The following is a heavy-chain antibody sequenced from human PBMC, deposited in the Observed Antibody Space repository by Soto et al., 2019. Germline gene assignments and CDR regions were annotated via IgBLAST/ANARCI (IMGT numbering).Heavy chain of an antibody. D-gene: IGHD1-26*01. CDR2: IKPDGSDK. J-gene: IGHJ4*02. V-gene: IGHV3-7*01. CDR1: GFIFSSHW. Sequence: GGSLRLSCGTSGFIFSSHWMTWVRQAPGKGLEWVADIKPDGSDKHYLDSVKGRFTISRDNAEHSLYLQMSSLRAEDTAVYYCARLSGRVSTFDYWGQGTLVTVSS. CDR3: ARLSGRVSTFDY.